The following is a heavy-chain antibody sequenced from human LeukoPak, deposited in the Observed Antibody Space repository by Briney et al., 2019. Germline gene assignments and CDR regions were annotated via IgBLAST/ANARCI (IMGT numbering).Heavy chain of an antibody. CDR1: GFSFSTHA. CDR3: AKDQGQAVVPRRFDY. Sequence: GSVRHSCAASGFSFSTHAMSWVRQAPGKGLEWVSTIYYSGGNTYSADFVKGRFTNPRDNAKNMLYLQMNSLRAEDTAIYYCAKDQGQAVVPRRFDYWGQGTLVTVSS. J-gene: IGHJ4*02. D-gene: IGHD4-23*01. CDR2: IYYSGGNT. V-gene: IGHV3-23*01.